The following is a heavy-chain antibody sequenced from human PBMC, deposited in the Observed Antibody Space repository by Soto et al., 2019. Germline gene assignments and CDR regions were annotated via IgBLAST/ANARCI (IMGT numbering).Heavy chain of an antibody. J-gene: IGHJ4*02. V-gene: IGHV1-18*01. CDR3: ARSRGYCSGGSCYVDY. Sequence: ASVKVSCKASGYTFSSYGISWVRQAPGQGLEWMGWISVYNGNTNYAQKFQGRVTMTTDTSTPTVYMELRSLTSDDTAVYYCARSRGYCSGGSCYVDYWGQGTLVTVSS. CDR1: GYTFSSYG. D-gene: IGHD2-15*01. CDR2: ISVYNGNT.